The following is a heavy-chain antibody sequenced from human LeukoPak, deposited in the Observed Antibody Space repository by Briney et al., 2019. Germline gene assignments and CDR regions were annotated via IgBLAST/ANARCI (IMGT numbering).Heavy chain of an antibody. J-gene: IGHJ6*03. CDR2: INGGGNTT. V-gene: IGHV3-23*01. CDR1: GFAFSNFA. Sequence: GGSLRLSCAASGFAFSNFAMGWVRQSPGKGLEWLSTINGGGNTTFYSDSVKGRFTISGDNSKNTLYLHMDSLRPDDTATYYCTKELHVAVAVADYYYFYMDVWGRGTAVTVSS. CDR3: TKELHVAVAVADYYYFYMDV. D-gene: IGHD6-19*01.